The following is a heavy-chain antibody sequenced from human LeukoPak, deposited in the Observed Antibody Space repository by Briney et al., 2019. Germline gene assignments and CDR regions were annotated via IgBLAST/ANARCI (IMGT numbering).Heavy chain of an antibody. D-gene: IGHD1-26*01. CDR3: AKDISGSYLTVFDY. V-gene: IGHV3-9*01. J-gene: IGHJ4*02. CDR1: GFTFDDYA. CDR2: ISWNSGSI. Sequence: GGSLRLSCAASGFTFDDYAMHWVRQAPGKGLEWVSGISWNSGSIGYADSVKGRFTISRDNAKNSLYLQMNSLGAEDTALYYCAKDISGSYLTVFDYWGQGTLVTVSS.